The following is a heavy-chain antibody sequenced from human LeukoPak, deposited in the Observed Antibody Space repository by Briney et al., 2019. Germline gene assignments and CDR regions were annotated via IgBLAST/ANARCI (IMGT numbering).Heavy chain of an antibody. J-gene: IGHJ4*02. CDR1: GFTFSSYG. CDR3: AKDLSEVREYYFDY. Sequence: AGGSLRLSCAASGFTFSSYGMHWVRQAPGKGLEWVAVISYDGSNKYYADSVKGRFTISRDNSKNTLYLQMNSLRAEDTAVYYCAKDLSEVREYYFDYWGQGTLVTVSS. CDR2: ISYDGSNK. V-gene: IGHV3-30*18. D-gene: IGHD1-14*01.